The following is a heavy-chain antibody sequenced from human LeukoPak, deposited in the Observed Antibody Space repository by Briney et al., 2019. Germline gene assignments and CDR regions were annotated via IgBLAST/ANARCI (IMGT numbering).Heavy chain of an antibody. D-gene: IGHD3-22*01. Sequence: GGSLRLSCAASGFTFSDYYMSWIRQAPGKGLEWVSYISSSGSTIYYADSVKGRFTISRDNAKNSLYLQTNSLRAEDTAVYYCARCRYYYDSRGYYYVGYFDLWGRGTLVTVSS. CDR1: GFTFSDYY. CDR2: ISSSGSTI. CDR3: ARCRYYYDSRGYYYVGYFDL. J-gene: IGHJ2*01. V-gene: IGHV3-11*01.